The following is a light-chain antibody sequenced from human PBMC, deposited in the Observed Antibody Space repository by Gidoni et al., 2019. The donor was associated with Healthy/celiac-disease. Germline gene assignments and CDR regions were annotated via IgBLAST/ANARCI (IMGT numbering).Light chain of an antibody. Sequence: DIQMTQSPSTLSASVGDRVPITCRASQSISSWLSWYQQKPGKAPKLLIYKASSLESGVPSRFSGSGSGTEFTLTISSLQPDDFATYYCQQYNSYPLTFGGGTKVEIK. V-gene: IGKV1-5*03. CDR3: QQYNSYPLT. J-gene: IGKJ4*01. CDR2: KAS. CDR1: QSISSW.